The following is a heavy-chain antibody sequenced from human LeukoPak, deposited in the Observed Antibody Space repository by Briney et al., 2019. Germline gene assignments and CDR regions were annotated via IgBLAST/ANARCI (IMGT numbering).Heavy chain of an antibody. CDR3: ARRGCSSTSCYDDWFDP. V-gene: IGHV1-8*03. CDR1: GYTFTSYD. J-gene: IGHJ5*02. Sequence: ASVKVSCKASGYTFTSYDINWVRQATGQGLEWMGWMNPNSNNTGYAQKFPGRVTITRNTSISTAYMELSRLRSDDTAVYYCARRGCSSTSCYDDWFDPWGQGTLVTVSS. CDR2: MNPNSNNT. D-gene: IGHD2-2*01.